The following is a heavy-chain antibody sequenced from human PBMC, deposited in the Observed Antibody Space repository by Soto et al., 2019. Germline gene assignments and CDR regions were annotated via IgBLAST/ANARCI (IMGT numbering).Heavy chain of an antibody. Sequence: SVKVSCKASGGTFSSYAISWVRQAPGQGLEWMGGIIPIFGTANYAQKFQGRVTITADKSTSTAYMELSSLRSEDTAVYYCARDRADIVVVVGAPDAFDIWGQGTMVTVSS. CDR1: GGTFSSYA. CDR2: IIPIFGTA. CDR3: ARDRADIVVVVGAPDAFDI. V-gene: IGHV1-69*06. D-gene: IGHD2-15*01. J-gene: IGHJ3*02.